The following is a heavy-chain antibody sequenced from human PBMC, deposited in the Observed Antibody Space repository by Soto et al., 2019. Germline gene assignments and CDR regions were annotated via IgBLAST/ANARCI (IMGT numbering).Heavy chain of an antibody. J-gene: IGHJ2*01. Sequence: GGSLRLSCAASGFTFSSYGMHWVRQAPGKGLEWVAVIWYDGSNKYYADSVKGRFTISRDNSKNTLYLQMNSLRAEDTAVYYCARDPMVPSPWYFDLWGRGTLVNVSS. CDR1: GFTFSSYG. D-gene: IGHD2-8*01. V-gene: IGHV3-33*01. CDR3: ARDPMVPSPWYFDL. CDR2: IWYDGSNK.